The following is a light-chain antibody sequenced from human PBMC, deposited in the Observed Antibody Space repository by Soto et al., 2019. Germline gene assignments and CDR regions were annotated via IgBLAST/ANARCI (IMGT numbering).Light chain of an antibody. CDR2: GAS. Sequence: DIQMTQSPSSLSASVGDRVTITCRASQRISTFLHWYQQKPGEAPKLLIYGASTLQSGVPSRFSGSSSGTDFTLTISNLQPGDFATYSCQQSYSAPYTFGQGTKLEI. J-gene: IGKJ2*01. V-gene: IGKV1-39*01. CDR1: QRISTF. CDR3: QQSYSAPYT.